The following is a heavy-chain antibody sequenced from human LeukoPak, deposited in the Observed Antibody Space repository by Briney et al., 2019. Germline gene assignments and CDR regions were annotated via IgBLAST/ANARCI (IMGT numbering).Heavy chain of an antibody. CDR1: GFTFSS. J-gene: IGHJ4*02. Sequence: GGSLRLSCAASGFTFSSMNWVRQAPGKRLEWVSSISSSSSYIYYADSVKGRFTISRDDAKSSLYLQMNSLRAEDTAVYYCARQPNYDILTGYYKNWGQGTLVTVSS. CDR2: ISSSSSYI. D-gene: IGHD3-9*01. V-gene: IGHV3-21*01. CDR3: ARQPNYDILTGYYKN.